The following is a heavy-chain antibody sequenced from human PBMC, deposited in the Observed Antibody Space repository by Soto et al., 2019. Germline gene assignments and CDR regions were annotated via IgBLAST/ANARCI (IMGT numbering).Heavy chain of an antibody. CDR1: GGSFSVYY. D-gene: IGHD5-12*01. V-gene: IGHV4-34*01. J-gene: IGHJ2*01. CDR2: INHSGST. CDR3: ARVRTQWLRLRQWYFDL. Sequence: SETLSLTCAVYGGSFSVYYWSGIRQPPGKGLEWIGEINHSGSTNYNPSLKSRVTISVDTSKNQFSLKLSSVTAADTAVYYCARVRTQWLRLRQWYFDLWGRGTLVTVS.